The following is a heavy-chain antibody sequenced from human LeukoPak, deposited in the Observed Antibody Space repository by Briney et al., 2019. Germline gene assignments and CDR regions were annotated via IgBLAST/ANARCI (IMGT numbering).Heavy chain of an antibody. CDR1: GYTFTSYG. J-gene: IGHJ5*02. CDR2: ISAYNGNT. D-gene: IGHD2-21*02. CDR3: ARVAVVTAILNWFDP. Sequence: ASVKVSCKASGYTFTSYGISWVRQAPGQGFEWMGWISAYNGNTNYAQKLQGRVTMTTDTSTSTAYMELRSLRSDDTAVYYCARVAVVTAILNWFDPWGQGTLVTVSS. V-gene: IGHV1-18*01.